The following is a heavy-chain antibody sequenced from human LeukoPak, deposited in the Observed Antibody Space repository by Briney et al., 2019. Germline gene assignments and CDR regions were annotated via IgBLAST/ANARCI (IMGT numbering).Heavy chain of an antibody. J-gene: IGHJ4*02. CDR1: GFIFSSHG. CDR3: AKGAYYGD. V-gene: IGHV3-23*01. CDR2: ISGSGDST. Sequence: GGSLRLSCAASGFIFSSHGMNWVRQAPGKGLEWVSTISGSGDSTYYADSVKGRFTTSRDNSKNTLYLQMNSLRVEDTAVYYCAKGAYYGDWGQGTLVTISS. D-gene: IGHD3-3*01.